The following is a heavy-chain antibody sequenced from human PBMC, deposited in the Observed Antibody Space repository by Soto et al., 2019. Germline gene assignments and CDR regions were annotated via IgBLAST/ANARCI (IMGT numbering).Heavy chain of an antibody. V-gene: IGHV3-30*18. Sequence: QVQLVESGGGVVQPGRSLRLSCAASGFTVSSYGMHWVRQAPGKGLEWVAVISYDGSNKYYADSVKGRFTISRDNSKNTLYLQMNSLRAEDTAVYYCAKDLGERTAFDYWGQGTLVTVSS. D-gene: IGHD1-1*01. CDR3: AKDLGERTAFDY. CDR2: ISYDGSNK. J-gene: IGHJ4*02. CDR1: GFTVSSYG.